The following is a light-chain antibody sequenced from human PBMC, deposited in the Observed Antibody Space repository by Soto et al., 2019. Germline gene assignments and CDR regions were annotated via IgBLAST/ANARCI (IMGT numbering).Light chain of an antibody. Sequence: EIVMTQSPAPLSVSPGERATLSCRASQSVSNNLAWYQQKPGQAPRLLMYGASTRATGIPARFSGSGSGTEFTLTITSLQPEDFAVYYCQQYNYLITFGQGTRLEIK. CDR1: QSVSNN. CDR2: GAS. J-gene: IGKJ5*01. V-gene: IGKV3-15*01. CDR3: QQYNYLIT.